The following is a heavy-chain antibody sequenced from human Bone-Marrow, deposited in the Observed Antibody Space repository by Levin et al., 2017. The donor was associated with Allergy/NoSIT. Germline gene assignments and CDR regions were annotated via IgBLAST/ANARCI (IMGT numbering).Heavy chain of an antibody. CDR2: IYLGDSDA. V-gene: IGHV5-51*01. CDR1: GYNFRSFW. J-gene: IGHJ4*02. D-gene: IGHD6-19*01. Sequence: KVSCKASGYNFRSFWIGWVRQMPGKGLEWMGVIYLGDSDAKYSPSFKGQVTISADKSISTAYLQWSSLKASDTAMYYCAKQAVAGPLDYWGQGTLVTVSS. CDR3: AKQAVAGPLDY.